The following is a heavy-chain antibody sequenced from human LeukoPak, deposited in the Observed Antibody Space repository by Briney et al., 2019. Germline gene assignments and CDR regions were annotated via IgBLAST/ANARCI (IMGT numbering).Heavy chain of an antibody. CDR3: ARCAGFGESCDY. V-gene: IGHV3-11*03. Sequence: GGSLRLSSAASGFTFSDYYMSWIRQAPGKGLEWVSYISSSSSYTNYADSVKGRFTISRDNAKNSLYLQMNSLRAEDTAVYYCARCAGFGESCDYWGQGTLVTVSS. CDR2: ISSSSSYT. J-gene: IGHJ4*02. CDR1: GFTFSDYY. D-gene: IGHD3-10*01.